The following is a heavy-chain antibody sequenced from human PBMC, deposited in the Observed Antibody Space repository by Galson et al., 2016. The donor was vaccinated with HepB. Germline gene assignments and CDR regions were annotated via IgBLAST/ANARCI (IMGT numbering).Heavy chain of an antibody. V-gene: IGHV1-18*01. CDR3: ARDLYSGTYYFDL. D-gene: IGHD1-26*01. Sequence: SVKVSCKASGYTFTSYGISWVRQAPGQGLEWMGWISAYNGDTNYAQKVQGRITMTTDTSTRTAYMEPRSLRSDDTAMYYCARDLYSGTYYFDLWGQGTLVTVSS. CDR1: GYTFTSYG. CDR2: ISAYNGDT. J-gene: IGHJ4*02.